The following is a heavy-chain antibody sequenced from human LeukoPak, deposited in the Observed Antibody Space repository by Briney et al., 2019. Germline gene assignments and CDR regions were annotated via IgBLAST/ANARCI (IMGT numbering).Heavy chain of an antibody. Sequence: ASVKVSCKASGGTFSSYAISWVRQAPGQGLEWMGGIIPIFGTANYAQKFQGRVTITTDESTSTAYMELSSLRSEDTAVYYCARAPDLFYDFWSGEFDYWGQGTLVTVSS. D-gene: IGHD3-3*01. CDR3: ARAPDLFYDFWSGEFDY. CDR1: GGTFSSYA. CDR2: IIPIFGTA. J-gene: IGHJ4*02. V-gene: IGHV1-69*05.